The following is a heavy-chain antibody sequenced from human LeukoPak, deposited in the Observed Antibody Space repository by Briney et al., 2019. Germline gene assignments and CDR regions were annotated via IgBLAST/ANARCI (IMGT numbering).Heavy chain of an antibody. V-gene: IGHV3-21*01. CDR1: GFTFSSYS. CDR2: ISSSSSYI. Sequence: GGSLRLSCAASGFTFSSYSMNWVRQAPGKGLEWVSSISSSSSYIYYADSVKGRFTISRDNAKNSLYLQMNSLRAEDTAVYYCAGASGSGSLFDYWGQGTLVTVSS. D-gene: IGHD3-10*01. CDR3: AGASGSGSLFDY. J-gene: IGHJ4*02.